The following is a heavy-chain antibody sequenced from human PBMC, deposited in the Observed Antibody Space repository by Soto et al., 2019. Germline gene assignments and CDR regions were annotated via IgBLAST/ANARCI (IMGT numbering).Heavy chain of an antibody. Sequence: GSLRLSCAASGFTFSSYAMSWVRQAPGKGLEWVSVISGSDGSTYYADSVKGRFTISRDNSKNTLYLQMNSLRAEDTAIYYCAKEGCTSSSCYVNYWGKGTLVTVSS. CDR1: GFTFSSYA. D-gene: IGHD2-2*01. J-gene: IGHJ4*02. CDR3: AKEGCTSSSCYVNY. CDR2: ISGSDGST. V-gene: IGHV3-23*01.